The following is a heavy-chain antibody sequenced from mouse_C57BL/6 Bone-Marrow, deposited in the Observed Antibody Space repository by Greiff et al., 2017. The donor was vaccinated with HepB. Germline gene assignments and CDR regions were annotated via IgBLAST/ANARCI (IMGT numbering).Heavy chain of an antibody. CDR2: IRSKSNNYAT. CDR3: VRHRAWFAY. V-gene: IGHV10-1*01. J-gene: IGHJ3*01. Sequence: EVKLMESGGGLVQPKGSLKLSCAASGFSFNTYAMNWVRQAPGKGLEWVARIRSKSNNYATYYADSVKDRFTISRDDSESMLYLQMNNLKTEDTAMYYCVRHRAWFAYWGQGTLVTVSA. CDR1: GFSFNTYA.